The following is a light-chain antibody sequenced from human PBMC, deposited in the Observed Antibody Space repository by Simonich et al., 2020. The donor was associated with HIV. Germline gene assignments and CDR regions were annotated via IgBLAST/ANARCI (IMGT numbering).Light chain of an antibody. Sequence: DIVMTQSPLSLPVTPGEPASNSCRCSQSLLYSNGYNYLDWYLQKPGQSPQLLIYLGSTRASGVPDRFSGSGSGTDFTLKISRVEAEDVGVYYCMQVLQTPYTFGQGTKLEIK. V-gene: IGKV2-28*01. CDR2: LGS. CDR3: MQVLQTPYT. CDR1: QSLLYSNGYNY. J-gene: IGKJ2*01.